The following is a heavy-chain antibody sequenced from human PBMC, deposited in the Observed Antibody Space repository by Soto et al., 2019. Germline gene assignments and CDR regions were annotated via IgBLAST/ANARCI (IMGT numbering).Heavy chain of an antibody. CDR1: GGCISGGWDY. CDR2: IYYSGST. V-gene: IGHV4-31*03. D-gene: IGHD1-26*01. J-gene: IGHJ6*02. Sequence: TLSLTCTVSGGCISGGWDYWSWMRQHPGKGLEWIGYIYYSGSTYYNPSLKSRVTISVDTSKNQFSLKPSSVTAADTAVYYCARDSGSYYDYYYYYGMDVWGQGTTVTVSS. CDR3: ARDSGSYYDYYYYYGMDV.